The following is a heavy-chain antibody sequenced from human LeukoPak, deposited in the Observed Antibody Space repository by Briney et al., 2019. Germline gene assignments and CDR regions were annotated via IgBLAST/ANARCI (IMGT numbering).Heavy chain of an antibody. CDR1: GYTLTELS. V-gene: IGHV1-18*01. Sequence: ASVKVSCKVSGYTLTELSMHWVRQAPGQGLEWMGWISAYNGNTNYAQKLQGRVTMTTDTSTSTAYMELRSLRSDDTAVYYCASADSSGYYSAYYFDYWGQGTLVTVSS. J-gene: IGHJ4*02. D-gene: IGHD3-22*01. CDR2: ISAYNGNT. CDR3: ASADSSGYYSAYYFDY.